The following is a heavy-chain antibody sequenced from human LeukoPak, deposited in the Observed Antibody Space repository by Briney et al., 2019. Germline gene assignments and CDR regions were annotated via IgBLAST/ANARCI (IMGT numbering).Heavy chain of an antibody. V-gene: IGHV3-72*01. CDR3: AREWDSGSYYLGYFDY. CDR1: GFTFSDHY. D-gene: IGHD1-26*01. Sequence: PGGSLRLSCAASGFTFSDHYMDWVRQAPGKGLEWVGRIRNKANSYTTEYAASVKGRFTISRDDSKKSLYLQMNSLKCEDTAVYYCAREWDSGSYYLGYFDYWGQGTLVTVSS. CDR2: IRNKANSYTT. J-gene: IGHJ4*02.